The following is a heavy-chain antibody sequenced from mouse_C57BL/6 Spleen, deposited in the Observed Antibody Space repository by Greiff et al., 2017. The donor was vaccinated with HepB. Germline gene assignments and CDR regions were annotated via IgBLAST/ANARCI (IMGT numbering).Heavy chain of an antibody. CDR3: ARLRYYGSFAY. Sequence: VQLLQPGAELVKPGASVKMSCKASGYTFTSYWITWVKQRPGQCLEWIGDIYPGSGSTNYNEKFKSKATMTLDTSSSTAYMQLSSLTSEDSAVYYCARLRYYGSFAYWGQGTLVTVSA. CDR1: GYTFTSYW. V-gene: IGHV1-55*01. J-gene: IGHJ3*01. D-gene: IGHD1-1*01. CDR2: IYPGSGST.